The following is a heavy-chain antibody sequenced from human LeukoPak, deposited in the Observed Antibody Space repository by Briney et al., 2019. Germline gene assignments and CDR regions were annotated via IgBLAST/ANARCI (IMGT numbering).Heavy chain of an antibody. V-gene: IGHV5-51*01. J-gene: IGHJ4*02. CDR3: ARHDSGYGDFDYFGDFDY. CDR2: IYPGDSDT. Sequence: GESLKISCKGSGYSFTNYWIGWVRQMPGKGLEWMGIIYPGDSDTKYSPSFQGQVTISADKSISTAYLQWSSLKASDTAMYYCARHDSGYGDFDYFGDFDYWGQGTLVTVSS. D-gene: IGHD5-12*01. CDR1: GYSFTNYW.